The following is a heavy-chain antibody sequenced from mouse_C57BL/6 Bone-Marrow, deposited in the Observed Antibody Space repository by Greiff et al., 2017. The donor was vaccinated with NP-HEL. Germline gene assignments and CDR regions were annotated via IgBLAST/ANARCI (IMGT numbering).Heavy chain of an antibody. CDR3: ARGFYYGYPAWFAY. D-gene: IGHD2-2*01. V-gene: IGHV1-64*01. CDR2: IHPNSGST. Sequence: VQLQQPGAELVKPGASVKLSCKASGYTFTSYWMHWVKQRPGQGLEWIGMIHPNSGSTNYNEKFKSKATLTVDKSSSPAYMQLSSLTSEDSAVYYCARGFYYGYPAWFAYWGQGTLVTVSA. CDR1: GYTFTSYW. J-gene: IGHJ3*01.